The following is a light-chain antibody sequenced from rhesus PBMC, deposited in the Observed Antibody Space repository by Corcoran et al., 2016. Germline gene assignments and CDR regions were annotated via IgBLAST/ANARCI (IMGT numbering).Light chain of an antibody. CDR2: EVS. J-gene: IGLJ1*01. V-gene: IGLV2-23*02. CDR3: RSDAASNIFF. CDR1: SSDIGGYNR. Sequence: QAALTQPRSVSGSPGQSVTISCTGTSSDIGGYNRVSWYQQHPGKAPKLMIYEVSKRPSGVSDRFSGSKSGNTAALTISGLPAEDEADYYGRSDAASNIFFFGAGTRLTVL.